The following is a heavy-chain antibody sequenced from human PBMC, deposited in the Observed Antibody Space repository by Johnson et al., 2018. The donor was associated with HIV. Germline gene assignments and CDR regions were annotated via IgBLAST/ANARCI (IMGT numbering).Heavy chain of an antibody. CDR3: VREGSEWLAGENTFDI. J-gene: IGHJ3*02. Sequence: VQLVESGGGLVQPGGSLRLSCAVSGFSVSYNYMSWVRQAPGKGLEWVSVISSGGVTYYLDSVKGRFTKLRDSSKNTLYLQMNSLRAEDTAVYYCVREGSEWLAGENTFDIWGQGTMVTVSS. CDR1: GFSVSYNY. D-gene: IGHD6-19*01. V-gene: IGHV3-66*01. CDR2: ISSGGVT.